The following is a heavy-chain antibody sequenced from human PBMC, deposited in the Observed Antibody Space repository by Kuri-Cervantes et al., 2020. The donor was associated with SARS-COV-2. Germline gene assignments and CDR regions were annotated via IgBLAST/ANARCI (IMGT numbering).Heavy chain of an antibody. CDR2: IYYNGNT. Sequence: SETLSLTCTVSGGSISLTSYHWGWIRQSPGKELEWIGSIYYNGNTYYNPSLQSRVSMSVDMSKNQFSLQLNSVTAADSGVYFCARQRGRLRFPEWSTEYFSSWGQGTLVTVSS. J-gene: IGHJ5*02. D-gene: IGHD3-3*01. CDR1: GGSISLTSYH. CDR3: ARQRGRLRFPEWSTEYFSS. V-gene: IGHV4-39*01.